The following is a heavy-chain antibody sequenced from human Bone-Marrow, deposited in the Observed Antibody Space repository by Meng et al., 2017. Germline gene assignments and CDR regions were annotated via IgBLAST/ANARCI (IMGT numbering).Heavy chain of an antibody. CDR3: ARGDGYNRYFDY. D-gene: IGHD5-24*01. Sequence: QLQLQESGSGLVKPSQTLSLTCAVSGGSISSDNYPWSWIRQPPRKGLESIGYIYHSGTAYYNPSLESRVTISVDRSKNQFSLKLSSVTAADTAVYYCARGDGYNRYFDYWGQGTLVTVSS. V-gene: IGHV4-30-2*01. J-gene: IGHJ4*02. CDR2: IYHSGTA. CDR1: GGSISSDNYP.